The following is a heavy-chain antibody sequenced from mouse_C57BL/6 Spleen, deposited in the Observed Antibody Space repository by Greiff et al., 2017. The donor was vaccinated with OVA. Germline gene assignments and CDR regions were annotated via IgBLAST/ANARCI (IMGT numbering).Heavy chain of an antibody. CDR1: GYTFTSYG. V-gene: IGHV1-81*01. CDR3: ARKVGPYDYDEGSYYFDY. D-gene: IGHD2-4*01. Sequence: QVQLKQSGAELARPGASVKLSCKASGYTFTSYGISWVKQRTGQGLEWIGEIYPRSGNTYYNEKFKGKATLTADKSSSTAYMELRSLTSEDSAVYFCARKVGPYDYDEGSYYFDYWGQGTTLTVSS. CDR2: IYPRSGNT. J-gene: IGHJ2*01.